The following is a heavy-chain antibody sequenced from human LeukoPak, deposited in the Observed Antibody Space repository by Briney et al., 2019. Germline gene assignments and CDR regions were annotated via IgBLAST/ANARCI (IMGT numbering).Heavy chain of an antibody. D-gene: IGHD3-10*01. CDR2: INHSGST. Sequence: SETLSLTCAVSVGSFSGYYWSWIRQPPGKGLEWIGEINHSGSTNYNPSLKSRVTISVDTSKNQFSLKLSSVTAADTAVYYCAREGPMVRGVIQDWGQGTLVTVSS. J-gene: IGHJ4*02. V-gene: IGHV4-34*01. CDR3: AREGPMVRGVIQD. CDR1: VGSFSGYY.